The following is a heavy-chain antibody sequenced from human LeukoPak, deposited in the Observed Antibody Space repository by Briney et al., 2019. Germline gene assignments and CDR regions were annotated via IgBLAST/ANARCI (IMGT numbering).Heavy chain of an antibody. CDR3: ARAPGQYNSPYDYYRHDAFDI. CDR2: INPSGGST. D-gene: IGHD6-6*01. J-gene: IGHJ3*02. CDR1: GYTFTSYY. Sequence: ASVKVSRKASGYTFTSYYMYWVRQAPGQGLEWVGVINPSGGSTSYAQKFQGRVTMTRDTSTSTVYMELSSLRSEDTAVYYCARAPGQYNSPYDYYRHDAFDIWGQGTMVTVSS. V-gene: IGHV1-46*01.